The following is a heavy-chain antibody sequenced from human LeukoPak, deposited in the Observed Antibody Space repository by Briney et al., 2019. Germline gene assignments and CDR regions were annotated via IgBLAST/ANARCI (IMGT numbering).Heavy chain of an antibody. CDR2: ISGSGGST. V-gene: IGHV3-23*01. D-gene: IGHD6-6*01. Sequence: PGGSLRLSCAASGFTFSSYGMSWVRQAPGKGLEWVSAISGSGGSTYYADSVKGRFTISRDNAKNSLYLQMNSLRAEDMALYYCAKSRGGYSSSSFDYWGQGTLVTVSS. CDR3: AKSRGGYSSSSFDY. J-gene: IGHJ4*02. CDR1: GFTFSSYG.